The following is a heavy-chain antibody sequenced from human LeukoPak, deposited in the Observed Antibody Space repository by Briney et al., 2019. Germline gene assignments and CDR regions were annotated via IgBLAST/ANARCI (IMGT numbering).Heavy chain of an antibody. CDR3: AMTTVGFDY. D-gene: IGHD4-23*01. J-gene: IGHJ4*02. CDR2: INSDGSWT. Sequence: GGSLRLSCAASGNYWMHWVRQAPGKGLVWVSHINSDGSWTTYVDSVKGRFTISKDNAKNTLYLQMNSLRAEDTAVYYCAMTTVGFDYWGQGALVTVSS. CDR1: GNYW. V-gene: IGHV3-74*01.